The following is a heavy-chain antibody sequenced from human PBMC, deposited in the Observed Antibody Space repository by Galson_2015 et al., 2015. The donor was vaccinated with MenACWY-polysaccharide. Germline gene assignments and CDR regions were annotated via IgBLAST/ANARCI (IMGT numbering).Heavy chain of an antibody. D-gene: IGHD3/OR15-3a*01. CDR3: VKEADSFDV. CDR1: GFTFSTHA. CDR2: ISDDGFST. Sequence: SLRLSCAASGFTFSTHAMHWVRQAPGKGLDWVAYISDDGFSTHYADSVKGRFTISRDNSKNTLYLQIKSLRVEDSGVFYCVKEADSFDVWGRGTMVTVSS. J-gene: IGHJ3*01. V-gene: IGHV3-30*04.